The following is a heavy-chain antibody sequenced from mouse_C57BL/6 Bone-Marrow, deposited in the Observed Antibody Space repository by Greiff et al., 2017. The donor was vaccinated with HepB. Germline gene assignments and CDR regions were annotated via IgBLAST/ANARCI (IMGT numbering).Heavy chain of an antibody. CDR1: GFTFTDYY. J-gene: IGHJ1*03. Sequence: EVMLVESGGGLVQPGGSLSLSCAASGFTFTDYYMSWVRQPPGKALEWLGFIRNKANGYTTEYSASVKGRFTISRDNSQSILYLQMNALRAEDSATYYCARFYDYVHWYFDVWGTGTTVTVSS. V-gene: IGHV7-3*01. CDR3: ARFYDYVHWYFDV. CDR2: IRNKANGYTT. D-gene: IGHD2-4*01.